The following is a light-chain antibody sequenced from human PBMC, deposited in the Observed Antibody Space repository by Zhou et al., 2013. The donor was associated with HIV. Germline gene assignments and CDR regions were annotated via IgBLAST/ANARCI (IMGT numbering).Light chain of an antibody. J-gene: IGKJ5*01. CDR1: ENVGNS. V-gene: IGKV3-11*01. CDR3: QQRSNWRIT. CDR2: DIS. Sequence: EIVLKQSPATLSVSPGGRATLSCRASENVGNSLAWYQQKPGQAPRLLIYDISNRATAIPTRFSGSGSGTDFTLTISSLEPEDFAVYYCQQRSNWRITFGQGTRLEIK.